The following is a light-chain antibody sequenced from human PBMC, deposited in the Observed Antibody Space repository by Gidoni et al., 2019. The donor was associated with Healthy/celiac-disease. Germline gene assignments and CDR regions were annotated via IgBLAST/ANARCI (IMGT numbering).Light chain of an antibody. J-gene: IGLJ1*01. CDR3: SSYAGSNNLV. CDR1: SSAVGGYNY. V-gene: IGLV2-8*01. CDR2: EVS. Sequence: QSALTQPPSASGSPGQSVTISCTGTSSAVGGYNYASWYQQHPGKAPNLMIYEVSKRPSGVSDRFSGSKSGNTASLAVSGLQAEDEADYYCSSYAGSNNLVFGTGTKVTVL.